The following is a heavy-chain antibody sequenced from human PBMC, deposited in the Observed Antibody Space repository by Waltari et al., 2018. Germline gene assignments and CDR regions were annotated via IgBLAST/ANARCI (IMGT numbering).Heavy chain of an antibody. CDR3: AKDSSTLHYFDY. Sequence: EVQVLESGGGLVKPGGSMRLSCAASGFTFSTNAMTWVRQAPGKGLEWVSTINGIGGNTYHADSVKGRFTISRDNSKNTLYLQMNSLRAEDTAIYYCAKDSSTLHYFDYWGQGTLVTVSS. CDR2: INGIGGNT. V-gene: IGHV3-23*01. CDR1: GFTFSTNA. D-gene: IGHD3-16*01. J-gene: IGHJ4*02.